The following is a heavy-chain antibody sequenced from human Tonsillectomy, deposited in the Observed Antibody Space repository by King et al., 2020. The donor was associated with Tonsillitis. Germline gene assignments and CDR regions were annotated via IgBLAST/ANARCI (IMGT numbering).Heavy chain of an antibody. Sequence: QLQESGPGLVKPSETLSLTCTVSGGSISSYYWSWIRQPPGKGLEWIGYIYYSGSTNYNPSLKSRVTISVDTSKNQFSLKLSSVTAADTAVYYCARHFNLEWLYLHVWGQGTTVTVSS. CDR2: IYYSGST. CDR3: ARHFNLEWLYLHV. D-gene: IGHD3-3*01. J-gene: IGHJ6*02. V-gene: IGHV4-59*08. CDR1: GGSISSYY.